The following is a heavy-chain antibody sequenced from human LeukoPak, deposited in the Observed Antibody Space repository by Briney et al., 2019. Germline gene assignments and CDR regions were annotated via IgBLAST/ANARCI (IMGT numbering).Heavy chain of an antibody. CDR2: INPNSGGT. V-gene: IGHV1-2*02. Sequence: ASVKVSCKTSGYIFTGYYMHWVRQAPGQGLEWVGGINPNSGGTNYSQKFQGRVTMTRDTSISTAYMELSRPRSDATAMYYCARDSGERGSGSYLIAYWGQGTLVTVSS. CDR1: GYIFTGYY. D-gene: IGHD3-10*01. CDR3: ARDSGERGSGSYLIAY. J-gene: IGHJ4*01.